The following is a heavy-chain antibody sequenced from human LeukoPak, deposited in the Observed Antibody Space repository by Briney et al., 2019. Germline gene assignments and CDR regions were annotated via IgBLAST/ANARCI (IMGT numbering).Heavy chain of an antibody. V-gene: IGHV3-15*01. Sequence: PGGSLRLSCAASGLTFSTYAMSWVRQAPGKGLEWVGRFKSKADGGTTDYAAPVQGRFTVSRDDSKNMVWLQMSRLKTEDTAIYYCVRGGSAFDYWGQGTLVTVSS. CDR2: FKSKADGGTT. CDR3: VRGGSAFDY. D-gene: IGHD2-15*01. J-gene: IGHJ4*02. CDR1: GLTFSTYA.